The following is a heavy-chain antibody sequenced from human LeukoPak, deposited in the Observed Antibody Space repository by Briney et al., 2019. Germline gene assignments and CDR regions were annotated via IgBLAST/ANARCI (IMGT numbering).Heavy chain of an antibody. CDR3: ARAQYSSSAFDY. J-gene: IGHJ4*02. D-gene: IGHD6-6*01. CDR1: GGTFSSYA. V-gene: IGHV1-69*04. Sequence: SVKVSCKASGGTFSSYAISWVRQAPGQGLGWMGRIIPIFGIANYAQKFQGRVTITADKPTSTAYMELSSLRSEDTAVYYCARAQYSSSAFDYWGQGTLVTVSS. CDR2: IIPIFGIA.